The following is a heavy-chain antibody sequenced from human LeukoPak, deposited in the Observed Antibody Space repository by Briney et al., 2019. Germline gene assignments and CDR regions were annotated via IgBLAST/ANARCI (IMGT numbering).Heavy chain of an antibody. D-gene: IGHD3-22*01. CDR1: GGSISSYY. V-gene: IGHV4-59*01. CDR2: IYYSGST. CDR3: ARRRHTSGYRIDF. J-gene: IGHJ4*02. Sequence: KASETLSLTCTVSGGSISSYYWSWIRQPPGKGLEWIWYIYYSGSTKYNPSPKSRVTISVNTSKNQFFLKLSSVTAAGPGVYYCARRRHTSGYRIDFWGQGSLVTVSS.